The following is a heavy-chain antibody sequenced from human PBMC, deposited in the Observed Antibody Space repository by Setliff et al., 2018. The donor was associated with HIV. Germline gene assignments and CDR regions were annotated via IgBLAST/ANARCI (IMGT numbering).Heavy chain of an antibody. CDR2: IGQDGSEK. Sequence: PGGSLRLSCAASRFDFNNYWMCWVRQAPGKRLEWVANIGQDGSEKNYVDSVKGRFTISRDNAKNSMDLQMNSLRAEDTAIYYCARKLRPGHGVDVWGQGTTVTVS. D-gene: IGHD3-10*01. CDR1: RFDFNNYW. J-gene: IGHJ6*02. CDR3: ARKLRPGHGVDV. V-gene: IGHV3-7*01.